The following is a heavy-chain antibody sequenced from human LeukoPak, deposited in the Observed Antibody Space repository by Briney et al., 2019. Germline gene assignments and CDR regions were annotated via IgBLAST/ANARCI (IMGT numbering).Heavy chain of an antibody. CDR1: GFTFSSYW. Sequence: GGSLRLSCAASGFTFSSYWMSWVRQAPGKGLEWVANIKQDGSGIYYVDSVEGRFTISRGNAKNSLYLQMNSLRAEDTAVYYCARGDTSGYYYRFFDYWGQGTLVTVSS. CDR2: IKQDGSGI. J-gene: IGHJ4*02. CDR3: ARGDTSGYYYRFFDY. V-gene: IGHV3-7*01. D-gene: IGHD3-22*01.